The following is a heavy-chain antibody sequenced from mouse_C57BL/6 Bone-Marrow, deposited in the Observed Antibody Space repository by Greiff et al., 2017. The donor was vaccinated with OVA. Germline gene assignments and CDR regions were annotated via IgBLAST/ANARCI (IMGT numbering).Heavy chain of an antibody. D-gene: IGHD2-5*01. V-gene: IGHV7-1*01. J-gene: IGHJ1*03. CDR2: SRNKANDYTT. CDR3: ARAAYYSNWYFDV. CDR1: GFTFSDFY. Sequence: EVNLVESGGGLVQSGRSLRLSCATSGFTFSDFYMEWVRQAPGKGLEWIAASRNKANDYTTEYSASVKGRFIVSRDTSQSILYLQMNALRAEDTAIYYCARAAYYSNWYFDVWGTGTTVTVSS.